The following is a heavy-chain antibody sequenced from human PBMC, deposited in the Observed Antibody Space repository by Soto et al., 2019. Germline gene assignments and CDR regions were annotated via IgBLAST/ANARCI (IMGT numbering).Heavy chain of an antibody. J-gene: IGHJ4*02. Sequence: QITLKESGPTLVKPTQTLTLTCTFSGFSLSTNGVGVGWIRQPPGKALEWLALIYWDDDKPYSPSMKSRLTLTKVTSKGPVALTLTTMDPVDTADYYSDHSHRFTQYDYWGQGTLVTVSS. CDR1: GFSLSTNGVG. CDR3: DHSHRFTQYDY. D-gene: IGHD2-15*01. V-gene: IGHV2-5*02. CDR2: IYWDDDK.